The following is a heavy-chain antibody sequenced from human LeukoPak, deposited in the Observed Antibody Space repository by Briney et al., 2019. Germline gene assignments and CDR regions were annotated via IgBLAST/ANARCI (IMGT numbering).Heavy chain of an antibody. Sequence: PGGSLRLSCEASGFDIRDYYMSWVRQAPGKGLEWVGDIRHDGSNVYNVDLVRGRFTISRDIGKNSLFLQMNSLKDEDTAAYYCARDGSGTDFSLDHWGQGTLVSVSS. CDR1: GFDIRDYY. D-gene: IGHD3-10*01. J-gene: IGHJ4*02. V-gene: IGHV3-7*04. CDR2: IRHDGSNV. CDR3: ARDGSGTDFSLDH.